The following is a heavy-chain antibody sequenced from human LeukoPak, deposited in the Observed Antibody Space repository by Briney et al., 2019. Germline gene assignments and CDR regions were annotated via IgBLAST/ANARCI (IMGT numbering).Heavy chain of an antibody. Sequence: GGSLRLSCAASGLTFDDYAMHWVRQAPGKGLEWVSGISWKSGSIGYADSVKGRFTISRDNAKNSLYLQMNSLRAEDTALYYCAKVAYISSWYDAFDIWGQGTMVTVSS. J-gene: IGHJ3*02. CDR3: AKVAYISSWYDAFDI. CDR1: GLTFDDYA. CDR2: ISWKSGSI. V-gene: IGHV3-9*01. D-gene: IGHD6-13*01.